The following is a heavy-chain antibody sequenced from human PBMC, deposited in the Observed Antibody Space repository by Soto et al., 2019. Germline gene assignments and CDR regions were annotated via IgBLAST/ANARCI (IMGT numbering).Heavy chain of an antibody. CDR3: AKDRAGDFGVIIIPVARSNYGLDV. Sequence: VSLRLSCAASGFTFSFYALTWVRQVPGKGLEWVSGISGSGGSTYYADSVKGRFTISRDNSKNTLYLQMNSLRAEDTDIYYCAKDRAGDFGVIIIPVARSNYGLDVWGQGTTVTVSS. V-gene: IGHV3-23*01. D-gene: IGHD3-3*01. CDR1: GFTFSFYA. J-gene: IGHJ6*02. CDR2: ISGSGGST.